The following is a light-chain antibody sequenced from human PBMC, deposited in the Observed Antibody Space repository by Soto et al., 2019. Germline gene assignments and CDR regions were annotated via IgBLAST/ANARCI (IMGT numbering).Light chain of an antibody. CDR2: GAS. Sequence: DRVMTQSPATLSASPGESTTLSCRASESVNHNLAWYQQKPGQPPRLLIYGASSRAPGVPARFSGSGTGTEFTLTISSLQSEDFAVYYWHQYNNWPPNTFGQGTRLEMK. V-gene: IGKV3-15*01. J-gene: IGKJ5*01. CDR3: HQYNNWPPNT. CDR1: ESVNHN.